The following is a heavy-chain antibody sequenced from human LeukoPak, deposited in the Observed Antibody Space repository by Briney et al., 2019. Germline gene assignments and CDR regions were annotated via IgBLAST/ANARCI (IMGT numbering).Heavy chain of an antibody. CDR3: ARCLLGSSWYNYYYYGMDV. J-gene: IGHJ6*02. CDR1: GFTFSSYA. Sequence: PGGSLRLSCAASGFTFSSYAMHWVRQAPGKGLEWVAVISYDGSNKYYADSVKDRFTISRDNSKNTLYLQMNSLRAEDTAVYYCARCLLGSSWYNYYYYGMDVWGQGTTVTVSS. CDR2: ISYDGSNK. V-gene: IGHV3-30*04. D-gene: IGHD6-13*01.